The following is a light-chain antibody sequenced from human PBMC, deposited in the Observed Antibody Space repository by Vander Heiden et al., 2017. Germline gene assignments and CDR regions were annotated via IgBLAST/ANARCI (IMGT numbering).Light chain of an antibody. Sequence: DIVMTQSPDSLAVALGERAAINCTSSQSVLSSSNNKNDLAWYQQKPGQPPKLLIYWASTRQSGVPDRFSGSGSGTDFTLTISTLQAEDVAVYYCQQYYTTPYTFGQGTKLEI. CDR1: QSVLSSSNNKND. J-gene: IGKJ2*01. CDR3: QQYYTTPYT. CDR2: WAS. V-gene: IGKV4-1*01.